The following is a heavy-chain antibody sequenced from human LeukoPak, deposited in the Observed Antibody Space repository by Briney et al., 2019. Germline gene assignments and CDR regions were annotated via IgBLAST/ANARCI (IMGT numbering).Heavy chain of an antibody. CDR3: AKDANYLDSSGYLIPFDY. D-gene: IGHD3-22*01. CDR1: GFTFSRSA. CDR2: ISGNGQQT. V-gene: IGHV3-23*01. J-gene: IGHJ4*02. Sequence: GGPLRLSCSASGFTFSRSAMTWLRQLPGGGLEWVSSISGNGQQTYYGDSVKGRFSVSRDNSQNTLYLQMDSLRADDSALYYCAKDANYLDSSGYLIPFDYWGQGTLVTVSS.